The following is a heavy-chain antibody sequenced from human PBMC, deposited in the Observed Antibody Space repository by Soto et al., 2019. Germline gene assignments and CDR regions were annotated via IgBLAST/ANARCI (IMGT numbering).Heavy chain of an antibody. Sequence: GGSLRLSCAASGFTFRSFTMNWVRQAPGKGLEWVSSISSSSSYIYYADSVKGRFTISRDNAKNSLYLQMNNLTAADTAVYFCARVGEYYDSHDYAETAFDIWGQGTKVTVSS. CDR2: ISSSSSYI. V-gene: IGHV3-21*04. J-gene: IGHJ3*02. CDR3: ARVGEYYDSHDYAETAFDI. CDR1: GFTFRSFT. D-gene: IGHD3-16*01.